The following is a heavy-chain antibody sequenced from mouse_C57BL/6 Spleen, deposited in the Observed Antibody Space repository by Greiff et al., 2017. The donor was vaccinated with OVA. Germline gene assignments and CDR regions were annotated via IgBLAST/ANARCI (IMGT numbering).Heavy chain of an antibody. CDR3: TREGHYSNYGYAMDD. CDR1: GFTFSSYA. J-gene: IGHJ4*01. Sequence: EVKLVESGEGLVKPGGSLKLSCAASGFTFSSYAMSWVRQTPEKRLEWVAYISSGGDYIYYADTVKGRFTLSRDNARNTLYLQMSSLKSEDTAMYYCTREGHYSNYGYAMDDWGQGTSVTVSS. CDR2: ISSGGDYI. D-gene: IGHD2-5*01. V-gene: IGHV5-9-1*02.